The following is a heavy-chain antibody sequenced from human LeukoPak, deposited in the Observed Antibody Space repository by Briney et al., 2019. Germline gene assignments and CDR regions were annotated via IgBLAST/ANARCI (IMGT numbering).Heavy chain of an antibody. J-gene: IGHJ4*02. CDR1: GGTSSSYA. CDR2: IIPIFGTA. V-gene: IGHV1-69*13. CDR3: ARDRGWAGYSYGFYY. D-gene: IGHD5-18*01. Sequence: WASVKVSCKASGGTSSSYAISWVRQAPGQGLEWMGGIIPIFGTANYAQKFQGRVTITADESTSTAYMELSSLRSEDTAVYYCARDRGWAGYSYGFYYWGQGTLVTVSS.